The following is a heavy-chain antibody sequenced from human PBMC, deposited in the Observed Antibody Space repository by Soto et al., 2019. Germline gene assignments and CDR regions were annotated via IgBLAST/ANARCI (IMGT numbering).Heavy chain of an antibody. CDR3: ARRGAFPSWFDP. CDR2: IYPGDSDT. V-gene: IGHV5-51*01. J-gene: IGHJ5*02. Sequence: EEQLVQSGPEVKKSGESLKISCKGSGYSFTSYWIGWVRQMPGKGLEWMGIIYPGDSDTKYSPSFEGQVTISVDKSISTAYRQGSSLKASDTAMYYCARRGAFPSWFDPWGQGTLVTVSS. CDR1: GYSFTSYW. D-gene: IGHD1-26*01.